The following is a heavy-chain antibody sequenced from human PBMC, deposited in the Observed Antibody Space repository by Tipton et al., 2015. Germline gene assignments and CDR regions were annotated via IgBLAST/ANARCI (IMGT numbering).Heavy chain of an antibody. Sequence: LTCAASGFTFSSYWLSWVRQTPGKGLEWVANIKQDGSETYYVDYVRGRFTISRDNAKNSLYSQMNSLRAEDTAVYYCTRSPAYGDTKGYWGQGTPVTVS. CDR1: GFTFSSYW. D-gene: IGHD4-17*01. CDR3: TRSPAYGDTKGY. CDR2: IKQDGSET. J-gene: IGHJ4*02. V-gene: IGHV3-7*01.